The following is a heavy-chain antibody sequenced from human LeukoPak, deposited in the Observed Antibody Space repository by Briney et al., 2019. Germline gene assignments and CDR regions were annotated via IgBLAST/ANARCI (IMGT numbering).Heavy chain of an antibody. Sequence: SQTLSLTCTVSGGSISSGSYYGSWIRQPAGKGLEWIGRIYTSGSTNYNPSLKSRVTISVDTSKNQSSLKLSSVTAADTAVYYCARGVGLTQGGTFDYWGQGTLVTVSS. V-gene: IGHV4-61*02. CDR1: GGSISSGSYY. D-gene: IGHD1-1*01. J-gene: IGHJ4*02. CDR3: ARGVGLTQGGTFDY. CDR2: IYTSGST.